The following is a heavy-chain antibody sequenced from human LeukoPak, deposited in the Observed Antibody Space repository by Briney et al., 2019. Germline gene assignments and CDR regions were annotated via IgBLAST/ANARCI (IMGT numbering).Heavy chain of an antibody. D-gene: IGHD2-21*01. CDR2: ISYDGSNK. CDR3: AKDRGDRDAFDI. V-gene: IGHV3-30*18. Sequence: GGSLRLSCAASGFTFSSYGMHWVRQAPGKGLEWVAVISYDGSNKYYADSVKGRFTISRDNSKNTLYLQMNSLRAEDTAVYYCAKDRGDRDAFDIWGQGTMVTVSS. CDR1: GFTFSSYG. J-gene: IGHJ3*02.